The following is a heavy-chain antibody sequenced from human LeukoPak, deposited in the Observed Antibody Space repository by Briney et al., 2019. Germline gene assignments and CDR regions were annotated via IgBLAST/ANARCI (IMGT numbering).Heavy chain of an antibody. CDR2: MNPNSGNT. V-gene: IGHV1-8*01. CDR3: ARGGDNYCSSTSCSFAY. D-gene: IGHD2-2*01. CDR1: GGTFTSYD. J-gene: IGHJ4*02. Sequence: ASVKVSCKASGGTFTSYDINWVRQATGQGLEWMGWMNPNSGNTGYAQKFQGRVTMTRNTSISTAYMELSSLRSEDTAVYYCARGGDNYCSSTSCSFAYWGQGTLVTVSS.